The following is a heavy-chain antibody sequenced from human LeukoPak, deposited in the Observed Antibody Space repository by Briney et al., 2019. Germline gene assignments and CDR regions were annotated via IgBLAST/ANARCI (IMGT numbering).Heavy chain of an antibody. J-gene: IGHJ6*03. V-gene: IGHV3-21*01. CDR1: RFIVSTYN. Sequence: GGSLRLSCAATRFIVSTYNMIWVRQAPGKRPEWVSFLGADNRFVRYADSVKGRFTISRDDAKNSLYLQINSVRAGDTAVYYCTRDIGLTVRAMDVWGKGTTVIVSS. D-gene: IGHD2-21*02. CDR2: LGADNRFV. CDR3: TRDIGLTVRAMDV.